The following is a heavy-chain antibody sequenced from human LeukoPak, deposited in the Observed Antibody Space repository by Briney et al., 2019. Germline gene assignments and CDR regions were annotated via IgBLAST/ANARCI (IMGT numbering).Heavy chain of an antibody. CDR2: IYYSGST. D-gene: IGHD6-13*01. Sequence: PSETLSLTCIVSGGSISSSSYYWGWIRQPPGKGLEWIGNIYYSGSTYHNPSLKSRVTISVDTSKNQFSLKLSSVTAADTAVYYCAVFSYSSSSGGEFDYWGQGTLVTVSS. CDR3: AVFSYSSSSGGEFDY. V-gene: IGHV4-39*01. J-gene: IGHJ4*02. CDR1: GGSISSSSYY.